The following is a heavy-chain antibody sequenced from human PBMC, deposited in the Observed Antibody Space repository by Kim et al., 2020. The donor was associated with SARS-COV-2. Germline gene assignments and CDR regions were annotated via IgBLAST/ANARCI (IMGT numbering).Heavy chain of an antibody. V-gene: IGHV4-59*08. CDR2: IYYSGST. CDR1: GGSISSYY. Sequence: SETLFLTCTVSGGSISSYYWSWIRQPPGKGLEWIGYIYYSGSTNYNPSLKSRVTISVDTSKNQFSLKLSSVTAADTAVYYCARMSGYDYNYYYYYGMDVWGQGTTVTVSS. J-gene: IGHJ6*02. CDR3: ARMSGYDYNYYYYYGMDV. D-gene: IGHD5-12*01.